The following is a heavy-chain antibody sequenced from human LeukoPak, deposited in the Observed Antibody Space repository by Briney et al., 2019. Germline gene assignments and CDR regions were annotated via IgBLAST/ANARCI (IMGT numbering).Heavy chain of an antibody. Sequence: GESLKISCKGSGYSFTTYWIGWVRQMPGKGLEWMGIIYPGDSDTRYSPSFQGQVTISADKSISTAYLQWGSLKASDTAMYYCARHISVGPTTGYYYGMDVWGQGTTVTVSS. CDR3: ARHISVGPTTGYYYGMDV. D-gene: IGHD1-26*01. CDR1: GYSFTTYW. CDR2: IYPGDSDT. J-gene: IGHJ6*02. V-gene: IGHV5-51*01.